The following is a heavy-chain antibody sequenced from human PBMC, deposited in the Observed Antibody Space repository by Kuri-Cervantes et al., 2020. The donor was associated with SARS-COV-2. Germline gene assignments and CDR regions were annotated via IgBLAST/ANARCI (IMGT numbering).Heavy chain of an antibody. CDR2: IIPIFGTA. V-gene: IGHV1-69*05. J-gene: IGHJ4*02. CDR1: GGTFSSYA. CDR3: ARAGEEEYYDFWSGYYHFDY. Sequence: SVKVSCKASGGTFSSYAISWVRQAPGQGLEWMGGIIPIFGTANYAQKFQGRVTITTDESTSTAYMELSSLRSEDTAVYYCARAGEEEYYDFWSGYYHFDYWGQGILVTVSS. D-gene: IGHD3-3*01.